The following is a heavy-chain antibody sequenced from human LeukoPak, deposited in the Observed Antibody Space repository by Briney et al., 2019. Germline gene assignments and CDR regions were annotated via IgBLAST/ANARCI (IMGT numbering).Heavy chain of an antibody. V-gene: IGHV1-8*03. Sequence: ASVKVSCKASGYTFTSYDINWVRQATGQGLEWMGWMNPNSGNTGYAQKFQGRVTITRNTSISTAYMELSSLRSEDTAVYYCASADDFWSGCPLDYWGQGTLVTVSS. CDR3: ASADDFWSGCPLDY. CDR1: GYTFTSYD. J-gene: IGHJ4*02. CDR2: MNPNSGNT. D-gene: IGHD3-3*01.